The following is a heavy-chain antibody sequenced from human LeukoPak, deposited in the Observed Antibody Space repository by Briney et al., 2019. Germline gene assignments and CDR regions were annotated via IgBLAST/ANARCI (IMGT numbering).Heavy chain of an antibody. Sequence: XAPGKGXXXMGGFDPEDGETIYAQKFQGRVTMTEDTSTDTAYMELSSLRSEDTAVYYCATDLRSLYFQHWGQGTLVTVSS. V-gene: IGHV1-24*01. J-gene: IGHJ1*01. CDR3: ATDLRSLYFQH. D-gene: IGHD3-9*01. CDR2: FDPEDGET.